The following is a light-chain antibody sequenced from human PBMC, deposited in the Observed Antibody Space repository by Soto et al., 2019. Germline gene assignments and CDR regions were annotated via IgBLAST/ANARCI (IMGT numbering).Light chain of an antibody. CDR3: QQYGRSYT. V-gene: IGKV3-20*01. CDR2: GAS. J-gene: IGKJ2*01. CDR1: QSVSSNY. Sequence: EIVLTQSPGTLSLSPGERATLSCRASQSVSSNYLAWYQHKPGQTPRLLIYGASTRAIGIPDRFSGSGSGTDFTLTISGLEPEDFAVYYCQQYGRSYTFGQGTKLEIK.